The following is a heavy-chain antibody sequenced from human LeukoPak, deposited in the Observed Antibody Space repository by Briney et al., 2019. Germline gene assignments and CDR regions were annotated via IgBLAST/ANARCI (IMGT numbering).Heavy chain of an antibody. V-gene: IGHV1-2*02. J-gene: IGHJ4*02. D-gene: IGHD3-9*01. CDR2: INPNSGGT. CDR3: ARALYDDILGGDANTNDQPFDY. Sequence: VASVKVSCTASGYSFTGYNMHWVRQAPGQGLEWMGWINPNSGGTNYAQKCQGRVTMTRDTSISTAYMELSRLRSDDTAVYYCARALYDDILGGDANTNDQPFDYWGQGTLVTVSS. CDR1: GYSFTGYN.